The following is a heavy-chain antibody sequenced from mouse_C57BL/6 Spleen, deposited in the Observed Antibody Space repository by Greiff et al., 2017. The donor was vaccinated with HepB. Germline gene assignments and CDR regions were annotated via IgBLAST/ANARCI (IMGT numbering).Heavy chain of an antibody. CDR1: GFTFSSYG. Sequence: DVQLQESGGDLVKPGGSLKLSCAASGFTFSSYGMSWVRQTPDKRLEWVATISSGGSYTYYPDSVKGRFTISRDNAKNTLYLQMSSLKSEDTAMYYCARQGIYYYGSSDYWGQGTTLTVSS. CDR2: ISSGGSYT. J-gene: IGHJ2*01. V-gene: IGHV5-6*01. D-gene: IGHD1-1*01. CDR3: ARQGIYYYGSSDY.